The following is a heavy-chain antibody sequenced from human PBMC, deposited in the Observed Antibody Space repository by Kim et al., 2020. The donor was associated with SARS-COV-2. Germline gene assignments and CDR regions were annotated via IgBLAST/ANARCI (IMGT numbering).Heavy chain of an antibody. Sequence: GGSLRLSCAVSGFTFTSYAMTWVRQAPGRGLEWVSSISASGGDTYYADSVQGRFTISRDISKNTVYLQMNDLRAEDTAVYYCAKDLLSHHFDSSGYYVFESWGQGTRVTVSS. V-gene: IGHV3-23*01. CDR3: AKDLLSHHFDSSGYYVFES. CDR1: GFTFTSYA. CDR2: ISASGGDT. J-gene: IGHJ4*02. D-gene: IGHD3-22*01.